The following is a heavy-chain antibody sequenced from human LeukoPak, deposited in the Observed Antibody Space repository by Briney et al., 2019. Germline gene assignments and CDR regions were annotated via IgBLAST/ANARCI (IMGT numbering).Heavy chain of an antibody. V-gene: IGHV1-18*01. CDR1: GYTFTSYG. CDR2: ISAYNGNT. D-gene: IGHD6-13*01. J-gene: IGHJ5*02. Sequence: ASVKVSCKASGYTFTSYGISWVRQAPGQGPEWMGWISAYNGNTNYAQKLQGRVTMTTDTSTSTAYMELRSLRSDDTAVYYCARVSTPYSSSWYGVIWFDPWGQGTLVTVSS. CDR3: ARVSTPYSSSWYGVIWFDP.